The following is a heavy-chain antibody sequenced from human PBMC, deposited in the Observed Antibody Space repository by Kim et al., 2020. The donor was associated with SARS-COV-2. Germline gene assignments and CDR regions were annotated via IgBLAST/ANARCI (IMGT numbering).Heavy chain of an antibody. D-gene: IGHD3-10*01. V-gene: IGHV4-4*02. CDR2: IYHSGST. J-gene: IGHJ5*02. Sequence: SETLSLTCAVSGGSISSSNWWSWVRQPPGKGLEWIGEIYHSGSTNYNPSLKSRVTISVDKSKNQFSLKLSSVTAADTAVYYCARDDYYYGSGSFWNTNWFDPWGQGTLVTVSS. CDR1: GGSISSSNW. CDR3: ARDDYYYGSGSFWNTNWFDP.